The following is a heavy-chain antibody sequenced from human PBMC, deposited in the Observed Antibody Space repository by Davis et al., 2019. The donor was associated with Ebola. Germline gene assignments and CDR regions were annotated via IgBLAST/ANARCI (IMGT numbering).Heavy chain of an antibody. CDR3: ARGMVDFWSGYYRRRRAFDI. Sequence: MPSETLSLTCAVYGGSFSGYYWSWIRQPPGKGLEWIGEINHSGSTNYNPSLKSRVTISVDTSKNQFSLKLSSVTAADTAVYYCARGMVDFWSGYYRRRRAFDIWGQGTMVTVSS. CDR1: GGSFSGYY. J-gene: IGHJ3*02. CDR2: INHSGST. D-gene: IGHD3-3*01. V-gene: IGHV4-34*01.